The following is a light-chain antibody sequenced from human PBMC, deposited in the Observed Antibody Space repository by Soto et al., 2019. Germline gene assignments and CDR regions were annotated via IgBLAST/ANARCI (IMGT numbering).Light chain of an antibody. V-gene: IGLV2-8*01. CDR3: TSYAGSLTVV. J-gene: IGLJ2*01. CDR2: EVS. CDR1: SSDVGGYNY. Sequence: QSALTQPPSASGSPGQSVTISCTGTSSDVGGYNYVSWYQHHPGKAPRLMVYEVSKRPSGVPDRFSGSKSGNTASLTVSGLQTEDEADYYCTSYAGSLTVVFGGGTKLTVL.